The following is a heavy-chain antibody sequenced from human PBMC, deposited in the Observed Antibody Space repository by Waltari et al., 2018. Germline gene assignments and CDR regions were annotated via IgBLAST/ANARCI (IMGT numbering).Heavy chain of an antibody. J-gene: IGHJ2*01. D-gene: IGHD6-13*01. CDR2: ISRSSSYI. CDR1: GFTFSSYS. CDR3: ARPDSSSWSNWYFDL. Sequence: EVQLVESGGGLVKPGGSLRLSCAASGFTFSSYSMNWVRQAPGKGLEWVSSISRSSSYIYYGDSGKGRFPSSRDDAKNSLYLQMNSLRAEDTAVYYCARPDSSSWSNWYFDLWGRGTLVTVSS. V-gene: IGHV3-21*01.